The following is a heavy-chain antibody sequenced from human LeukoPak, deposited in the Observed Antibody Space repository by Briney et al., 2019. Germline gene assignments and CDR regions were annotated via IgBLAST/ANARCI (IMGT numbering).Heavy chain of an antibody. V-gene: IGHV4-34*01. Sequence: SETLSLTCAVYGGAFSGYYWSWIRQPPGKGLEWIGEINHSGDTKYNPSLKSRVSMSVDVSKDQFSLKLTSLTAADTAVYYCARGSRNYNNYEVADYWGQGTLVTVSS. D-gene: IGHD4-11*01. CDR2: INHSGDT. CDR3: ARGSRNYNNYEVADY. J-gene: IGHJ4*02. CDR1: GGAFSGYY.